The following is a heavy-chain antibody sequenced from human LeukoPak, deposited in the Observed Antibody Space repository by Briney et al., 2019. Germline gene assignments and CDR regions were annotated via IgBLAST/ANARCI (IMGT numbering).Heavy chain of an antibody. CDR3: AKETSGYSSGWYPYYFDY. Sequence: PGGSLRLSCAASGFTFSSYAMSWVRQAPGKGLEWVSAISGSGGSTYYADSVKGRFTISRDNSKNTLYLQMNSLRAEDTAVYYCAKETSGYSSGWYPYYFDYWGRGTLVTVSS. D-gene: IGHD6-19*01. CDR1: GFTFSSYA. J-gene: IGHJ4*02. V-gene: IGHV3-23*01. CDR2: ISGSGGST.